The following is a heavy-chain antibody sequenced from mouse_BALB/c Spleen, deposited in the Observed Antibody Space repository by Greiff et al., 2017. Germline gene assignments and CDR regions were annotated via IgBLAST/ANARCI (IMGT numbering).Heavy chain of an antibody. J-gene: IGHJ1*01. V-gene: IGHV1-54*01. Sequence: QVQLQQSGAELVRPGTSVKVSCKASGYAFTNYLIEWVKQRPGQGLEWIGVINPGSGGTNYNEKFKGKATLTADKSSSTAYMQLSSLTSDDSAVYFCARYYYGSSYDWYFDVWGAGTTVTVSS. D-gene: IGHD1-1*01. CDR2: INPGSGGT. CDR1: GYAFTNYL. CDR3: ARYYYGSSYDWYFDV.